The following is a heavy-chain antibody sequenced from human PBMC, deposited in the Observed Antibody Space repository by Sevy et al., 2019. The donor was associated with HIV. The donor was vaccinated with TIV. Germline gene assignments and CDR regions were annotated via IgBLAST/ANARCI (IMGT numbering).Heavy chain of an antibody. J-gene: IGHJ6*02. D-gene: IGHD3-22*01. Sequence: GGSLRLSCAGSGFIFSSFAMTWVRQAPGKGLEWVSTIGRSGGSTSYADSVKGRFTNSRDNSKNTLYLHMNNLRPEDTAVYYCARDRYYDASGYYYYYYGMDVWGQGTTVTVSS. V-gene: IGHV3-23*01. CDR3: ARDRYYDASGYYYYYYGMDV. CDR1: GFIFSSFA. CDR2: IGRSGGST.